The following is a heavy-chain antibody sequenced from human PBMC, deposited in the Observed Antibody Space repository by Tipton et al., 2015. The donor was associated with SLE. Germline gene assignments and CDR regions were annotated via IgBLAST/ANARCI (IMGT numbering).Heavy chain of an antibody. CDR1: GDSINAYY. Sequence: TLSLTCSVSGDSINAYYWSWIRQPPGKGLEWIGYIYYSGSTNYNPSLKSRVTISVDTSKNQFSLRLSSVTAADTAVYYCARTYGSGNAFDIWGQGTMVTVSS. CDR3: ARTYGSGNAFDI. V-gene: IGHV4-59*01. D-gene: IGHD3-10*01. J-gene: IGHJ3*02. CDR2: IYYSGST.